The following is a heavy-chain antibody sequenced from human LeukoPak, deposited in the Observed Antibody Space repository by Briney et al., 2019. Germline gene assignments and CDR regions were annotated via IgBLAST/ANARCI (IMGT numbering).Heavy chain of an antibody. Sequence: SETLSLTCAVYGGSFSGYYWSWIRQPPGKGLEWIGEINHSGSTNYNPSLKSRVTITVDTSKNQFSLKLSSVTAADTAVYYCARLSGWYREGTWGQGTLVTVSS. V-gene: IGHV4-34*01. CDR1: GGSFSGYY. CDR3: ARLSGWYREGT. J-gene: IGHJ5*02. D-gene: IGHD6-13*01. CDR2: INHSGST.